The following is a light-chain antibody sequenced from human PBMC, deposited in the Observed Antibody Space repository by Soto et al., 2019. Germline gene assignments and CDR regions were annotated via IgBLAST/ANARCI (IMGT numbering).Light chain of an antibody. J-gene: IGKJ1*01. Sequence: DIQMTQSPSTLSGSVGDRVTITCRASQIISSWLAWYQQKPGKAPKLLIYDTSSLESGVPSRFSGSGSGTEFTLTISGLQPDDFATYYCQQYDSYSRTFGQGTKVDIK. V-gene: IGKV1-5*01. CDR2: DTS. CDR3: QQYDSYSRT. CDR1: QIISSW.